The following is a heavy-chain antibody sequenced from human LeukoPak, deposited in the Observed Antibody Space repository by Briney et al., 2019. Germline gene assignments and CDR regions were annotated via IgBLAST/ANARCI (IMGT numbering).Heavy chain of an antibody. J-gene: IGHJ4*02. D-gene: IGHD3-22*01. CDR2: INPNSGGT. CDR3: ARGYYYDSSGYFSIDY. Sequence: ASVKVSCKASGYTFTGYYMHWVRQAPGQGLEWMGWINPNSGGTNYAQKFQGRVTMTRDTSISTAYMELSRLRSDGTAVYYCARGYYYDSSGYFSIDYWGQGTLVTVSS. CDR1: GYTFTGYY. V-gene: IGHV1-2*02.